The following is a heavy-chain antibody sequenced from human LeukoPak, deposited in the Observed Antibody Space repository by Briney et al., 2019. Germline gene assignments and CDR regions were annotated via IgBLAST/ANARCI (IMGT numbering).Heavy chain of an antibody. CDR3: AREEDQNWFDP. CDR2: IYTSGST. CDR1: GGSVSSYY. D-gene: IGHD2-15*01. Sequence: SETLSLTCTVSGGSVSSYYWSWIRQAPGKGLEWIGYIYTSGSTNYNPSPKSRVTISVDTSKNQFSLKLSSVTAADTAVYYCAREEDQNWFDPWGQGTLVTVSS. J-gene: IGHJ5*02. V-gene: IGHV4-4*09.